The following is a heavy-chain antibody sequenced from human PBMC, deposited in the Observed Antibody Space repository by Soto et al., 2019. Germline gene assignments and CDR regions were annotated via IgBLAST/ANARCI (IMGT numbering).Heavy chain of an antibody. V-gene: IGHV5-51*01. CDR2: IYPADSDT. J-gene: IGHJ4*02. CDR3: ARGYYNSSGYFDY. CDR1: GYTFTTYW. Sequence: PGESLKISCKGSGYTFTTYWIGWVRQMPGKGLEWMGIIYPADSDTRYSPSFQGQVTISADKSISTAYLQWSSLRASDTAMYYCARGYYNSSGYFDYWGQGTLVTVSS. D-gene: IGHD3-22*01.